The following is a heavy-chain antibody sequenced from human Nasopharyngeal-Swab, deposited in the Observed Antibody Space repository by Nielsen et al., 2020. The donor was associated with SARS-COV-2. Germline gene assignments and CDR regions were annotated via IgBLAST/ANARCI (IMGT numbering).Heavy chain of an antibody. D-gene: IGHD2-2*01. V-gene: IGHV3-23*01. CDR3: ARDCCQLPLYYFDY. CDR2: IGGTGGST. CDR1: GFTFSGYA. Sequence: GESLKISCAASGFTFSGYAMSWVRQAPGKGLEWVSAIGGTGGSTYYADSVRGRFTISRDNSKNTLYLQMNSLRAEDTAVYYCARDCCQLPLYYFDYWGQGTLVTVSS. J-gene: IGHJ4*02.